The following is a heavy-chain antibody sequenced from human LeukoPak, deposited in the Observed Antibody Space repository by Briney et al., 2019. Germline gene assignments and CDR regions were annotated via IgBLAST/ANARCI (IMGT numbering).Heavy chain of an antibody. J-gene: IGHJ4*02. D-gene: IGHD3-10*01. CDR1: GFTFSSFA. Sequence: GGSLRLSCAASGFTFSSFAMNWVRQAPGKGLEWVAVVSYDGNIKYYADSVKGRFTISRDNSKNTLYLQMNSLRTEDTAVYFCARVYMVRDWGQGTLVTVSS. CDR3: ARVYMVRD. V-gene: IGHV3-30*04. CDR2: VSYDGNIK.